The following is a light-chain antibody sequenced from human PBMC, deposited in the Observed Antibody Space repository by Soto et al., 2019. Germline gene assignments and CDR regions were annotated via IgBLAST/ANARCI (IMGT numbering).Light chain of an antibody. CDR3: AAWDDSLNAL. CDR2: IDD. J-gene: IGLJ1*01. CDR1: SSNIGSNP. V-gene: IGLV1-44*01. Sequence: VLAQPPSASGTPGQRVTISCSGGSSNIGSNPVNWYQQLPGAAPKLLIYIDDQRPSGVPDRFSGSKSGTSASLAISGLQPEDEADYYCAAWDDSLNALFGTGTKVTVL.